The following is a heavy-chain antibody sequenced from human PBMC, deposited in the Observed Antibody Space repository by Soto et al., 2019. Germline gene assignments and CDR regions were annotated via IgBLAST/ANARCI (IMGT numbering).Heavy chain of an antibody. CDR1: GFTVSRDY. V-gene: IGHV3-53*01. J-gene: IGHJ5*02. CDR3: ARAYGGNPALFDP. D-gene: IGHD4-17*01. Sequence: GGSLRLSCAASGFTVSRDYMSWVRQAPGKGLEWVSVIYTGGSTYYADSVKGRFTFSRDNSKNTLYLQMNSLRAEDTAVYYCARAYGGNPALFDPWGQGALVTVSS. CDR2: IYTGGST.